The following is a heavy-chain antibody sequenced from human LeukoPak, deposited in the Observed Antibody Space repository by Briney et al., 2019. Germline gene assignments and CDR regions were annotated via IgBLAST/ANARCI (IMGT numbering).Heavy chain of an antibody. CDR2: ISSSSSYI. V-gene: IGHV3-21*01. CDR1: GFTFSSYS. Sequence: GGSLRPSCAASGFTFSSYSMNWVRQAPGKGLEWVSSISSSSSYIYYADSVKGRFTISRDNAKNSLYLQMNSLRAEDTAVYYCARSQLERRYYGMDVWGQGTTVTVSS. J-gene: IGHJ6*02. CDR3: ARSQLERRYYGMDV. D-gene: IGHD1-1*01.